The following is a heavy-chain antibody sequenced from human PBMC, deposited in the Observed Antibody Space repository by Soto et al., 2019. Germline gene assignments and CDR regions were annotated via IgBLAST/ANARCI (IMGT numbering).Heavy chain of an antibody. CDR2: INHSGST. Sequence: PSETLSLTCAVYGGSFSGYYWSWIRQPPGKGLEWIGEINHSGSTNYNPSLKSRVTISVDTSKNQFSLKLSSVTAADTAVYYCARSYYIWGSYRRRTGNWFDPWGQGTLVTVSS. CDR1: GGSFSGYY. D-gene: IGHD3-16*02. V-gene: IGHV4-34*01. CDR3: ARSYYIWGSYRRRTGNWFDP. J-gene: IGHJ5*02.